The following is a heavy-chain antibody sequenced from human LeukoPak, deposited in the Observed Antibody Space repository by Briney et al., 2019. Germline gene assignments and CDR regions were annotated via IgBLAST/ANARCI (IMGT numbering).Heavy chain of an antibody. CDR2: IYSGGST. D-gene: IGHD4-11*01. CDR3: ARVGYSNSPSGYFDY. J-gene: IGHJ4*02. CDR1: GFTVSSNY. Sequence: GGSLRLSCAASGFTVSSNYMSWVRQAPGKGLEWVSVIYSGGSTYYADSVKGRFTISRDNSKNTLYLQMNSLRAEDTAVYYCARVGYSNSPSGYFDYWGQGTLVTVSS. V-gene: IGHV3-66*01.